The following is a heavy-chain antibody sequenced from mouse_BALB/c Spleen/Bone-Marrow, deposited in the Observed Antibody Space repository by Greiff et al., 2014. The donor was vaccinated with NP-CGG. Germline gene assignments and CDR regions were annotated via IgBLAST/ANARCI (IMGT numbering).Heavy chain of an antibody. CDR3: ARSGEKYGAMDY. CDR2: ISDGGSYT. V-gene: IGHV5-4*02. CDR1: GFIFSDYY. Sequence: VHLVESGGGLVKPGGSLKLSCTASGFIFSDYYMYWVRQTPEKRLEWVAAISDGGSYTYYPDSVKGRFTISRDNAKNNLYLQMSSLKSEDTAMYYCARSGEKYGAMDYWGQGTSVTVSS. J-gene: IGHJ4*01. D-gene: IGHD1-1*02.